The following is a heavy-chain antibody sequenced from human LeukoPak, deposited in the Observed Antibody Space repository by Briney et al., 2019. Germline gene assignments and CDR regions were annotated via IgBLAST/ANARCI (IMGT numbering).Heavy chain of an antibody. D-gene: IGHD2-8*01. Sequence: PSETLSVTCTVSGGSISSSSYYWGWIRQPPGKGLEWIGEINHSGSTNYNPSLKSRVTISVDTSKNQFSLKLSSVTAADTAVYYCARRRVDCTNGVCYSDLDYWGQGTLVTVSS. V-gene: IGHV4-39*07. CDR1: GGSISSSSYY. CDR2: INHSGST. CDR3: ARRRVDCTNGVCYSDLDY. J-gene: IGHJ4*02.